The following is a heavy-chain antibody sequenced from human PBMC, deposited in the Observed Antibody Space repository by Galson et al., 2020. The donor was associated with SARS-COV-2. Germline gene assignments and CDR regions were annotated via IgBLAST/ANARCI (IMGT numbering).Heavy chain of an antibody. D-gene: IGHD3-10*01. Sequence: GGSLRLSCAASGFTFSSYSMNWVRQAPGKGLEWVSYISSSSSTIYYADSVKGRFTISRDNAKNSLYLQMNSLRAEDTAVYYCAREGGEGSGSYYYYYYYMDVWGKGTTVTVSS. CDR3: AREGGEGSGSYYYYYYYMDV. V-gene: IGHV3-48*01. J-gene: IGHJ6*03. CDR2: ISSSSSTI. CDR1: GFTFSSYS.